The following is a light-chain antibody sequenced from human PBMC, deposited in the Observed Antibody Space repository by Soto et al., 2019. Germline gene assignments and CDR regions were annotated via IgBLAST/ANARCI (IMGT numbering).Light chain of an antibody. CDR3: QQYNNWPRT. V-gene: IGKV3-15*01. CDR2: SAS. Sequence: DIVMTQSPGTVSLSAGETASLSCRASQNINNNLAWYQQKPGQAPRLLIYSASTRATDVPARFSGSGSGTEFTLTISSLQSEDFAVYYCQQYNNWPRTFGQGTKVDIK. CDR1: QNINNN. J-gene: IGKJ1*01.